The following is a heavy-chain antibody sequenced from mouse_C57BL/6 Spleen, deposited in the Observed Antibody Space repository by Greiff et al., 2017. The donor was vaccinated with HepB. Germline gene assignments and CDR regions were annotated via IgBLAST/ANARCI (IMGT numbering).Heavy chain of an antibody. V-gene: IGHV1-54*01. CDR2: INPGSGGT. Sequence: VKLMESGAELVRPGTSVKVSCKASGYAFTNYLIEWVKQRPGQGLEWIGVINPGSGGTNYNEKFKGKATLTAAKSSSTAYMQLSSLTSEDSAVYFCARALTMITRYFDYWGQGTTLTVSS. J-gene: IGHJ2*01. CDR3: ARALTMITRYFDY. D-gene: IGHD2-4*01. CDR1: GYAFTNYL.